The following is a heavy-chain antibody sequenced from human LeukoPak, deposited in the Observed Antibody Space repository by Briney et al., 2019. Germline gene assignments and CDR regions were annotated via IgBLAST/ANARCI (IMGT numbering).Heavy chain of an antibody. Sequence: PGGSLRLSCAASGFTFSSYAMHWVRQAPGKGLEWVAVISYDGSNKYYADSVKGRFTISRDNSKNTLYLQMNSLRAEDTAVYYCADSGWLNWGQGTLVTVSS. CDR1: GFTFSSYA. CDR2: ISYDGSNK. J-gene: IGHJ4*02. D-gene: IGHD6-19*01. CDR3: ADSGWLN. V-gene: IGHV3-30-3*01.